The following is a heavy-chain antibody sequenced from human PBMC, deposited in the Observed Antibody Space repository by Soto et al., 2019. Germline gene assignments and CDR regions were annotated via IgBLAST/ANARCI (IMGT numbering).Heavy chain of an antibody. J-gene: IGHJ4*02. V-gene: IGHV4-59*08. D-gene: IGHD6-19*01. Sequence: SETLSLTCTVSGGSISSYYWSWIRQPPGKGLEWIGYIYYSGSTNYNPSLKSRVTISVDTSKNQFSLKLSSVTAADTAVYYCARRSDSSGWMGFDYWGQGTLVTVSS. CDR2: IYYSGST. CDR1: GGSISSYY. CDR3: ARRSDSSGWMGFDY.